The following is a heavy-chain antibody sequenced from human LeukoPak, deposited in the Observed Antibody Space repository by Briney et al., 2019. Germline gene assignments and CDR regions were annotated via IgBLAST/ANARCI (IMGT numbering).Heavy chain of an antibody. J-gene: IGHJ5*02. Sequence: PSETLSFTCTVAGGSISSYYWSWIRQPPGKGLEWIGYIYYSGSTNYNPSLKSRVTISVDTSKNQFSLKLSSVTAADTAVYYCARAQYYGSGSYMNWFDPWGQGTLVTVSS. CDR2: IYYSGST. V-gene: IGHV4-59*01. CDR3: ARAQYYGSGSYMNWFDP. D-gene: IGHD3-10*01. CDR1: GGSISSYY.